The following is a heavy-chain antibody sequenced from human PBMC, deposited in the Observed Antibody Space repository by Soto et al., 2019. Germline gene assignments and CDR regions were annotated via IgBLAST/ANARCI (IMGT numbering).Heavy chain of an antibody. CDR2: IIPISGTT. Sequence: ASVKVSCKASGGTFNNYGISWVRQAPGQGLERMGGIIPISGTTNYAQRFQGRVTITADESTSTAYMELSSLRSEDTAVYYCARGVRFFEWSDYYSYHMDVWGQGTTVNVFS. CDR3: ARGVRFFEWSDYYSYHMDV. V-gene: IGHV1-69*13. CDR1: GGTFNNYG. J-gene: IGHJ6*02. D-gene: IGHD3-3*01.